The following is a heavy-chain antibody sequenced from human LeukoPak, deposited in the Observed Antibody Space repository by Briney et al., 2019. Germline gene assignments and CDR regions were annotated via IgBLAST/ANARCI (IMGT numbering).Heavy chain of an antibody. D-gene: IGHD2-15*01. CDR2: IKSDGTSA. V-gene: IGHV3-74*01. J-gene: IGHJ4*02. CDR1: TSTGLVW. CDR3: ARVLGGCLDY. Sequence: GGSLRLSCAASTSTGLVWMDWVRKAPGKGLVWVARIKSDGTSANYADSVRGRFTISRDDAKNTLYLLMNSLGDEDTAVYYCARVLGGCLDYWGQGTLVTVSS.